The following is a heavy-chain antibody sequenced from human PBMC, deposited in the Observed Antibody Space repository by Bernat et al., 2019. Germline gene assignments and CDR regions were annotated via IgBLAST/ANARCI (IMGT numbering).Heavy chain of an antibody. V-gene: IGHV3-74*01. J-gene: IGHJ5*02. CDR1: KKTFSNYW. Sequence: YLVCRCPADKKTFSNYWMHWVRQAPGKGLVWVSRISSDGSTTSYADSVKGRFTISRDNAKNTLFLQMNSLSAEDTAVYFCAREGSDTPYNWFD. CDR3: AREGSDTPYNWFD. D-gene: IGHD5-18*01. CDR2: ISSDGSTT.